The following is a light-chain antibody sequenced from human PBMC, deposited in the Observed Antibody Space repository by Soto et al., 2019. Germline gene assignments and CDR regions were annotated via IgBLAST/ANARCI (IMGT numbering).Light chain of an antibody. CDR3: SAWDSSLNGYV. CDR2: SNY. J-gene: IGLJ1*01. Sequence: QSVLTQPPSASGTPGQRVTISCSGSSSNIGSKTVNWYQQLPGTAPKLLIYSNYQRPSGVPDRFSGSKSGTSAALAISGLQSEDEASSYCSAWDSSLNGYVFGPGTNVTVL. V-gene: IGLV1-44*01. CDR1: SSNIGSKT.